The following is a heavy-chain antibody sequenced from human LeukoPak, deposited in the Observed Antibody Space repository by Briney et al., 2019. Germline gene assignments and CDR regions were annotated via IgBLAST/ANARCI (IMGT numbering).Heavy chain of an antibody. V-gene: IGHV4-38-2*02. D-gene: IGHD3-3*01. CDR3: ARGPALSDFWSGYYSVSEYFQH. Sequence: SETLSLTCTVSGYSISSGYYWGWIRQPPGKGLEWIGSIYHSGSTYYNPSLKSRVTISVDTSKNQFSLKLSSVTAADTAVYYCARGPALSDFWSGYYSVSEYFQHWGQGTLVTVSS. CDR2: IYHSGST. CDR1: GYSISSGYY. J-gene: IGHJ1*01.